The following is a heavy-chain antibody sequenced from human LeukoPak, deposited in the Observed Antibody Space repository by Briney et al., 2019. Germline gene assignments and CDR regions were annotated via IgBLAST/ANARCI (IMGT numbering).Heavy chain of an antibody. CDR3: ARDRPQTTYFDY. V-gene: IGHV3-30*04. Sequence: GGSLRLSCAASGFTFSRYAMHWVRQAPGKGLEWVAVTSFDGSYKDYADSVKGRFSISRDNAKNSLYLQMNSLRAEDTAVYYCARDRPQTTYFDYWGQGTLVTVSS. J-gene: IGHJ4*02. CDR1: GFTFSRYA. D-gene: IGHD2/OR15-2a*01. CDR2: TSFDGSYK.